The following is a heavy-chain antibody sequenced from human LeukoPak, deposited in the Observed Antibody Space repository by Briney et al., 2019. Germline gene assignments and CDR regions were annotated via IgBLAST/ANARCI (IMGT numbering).Heavy chain of an antibody. J-gene: IGHJ4*02. CDR3: VKDERVRMSYYDSSGYYAY. CDR2: ICTNGGST. CDR1: GFTFSSYA. V-gene: IGHV3-64D*09. D-gene: IGHD3-22*01. Sequence: PGGSLRLSCSASGFTFSSYAMQWVRQAPVKGLEYVSAICTNGGSTYYADSVKGRFTISRDNSKNMLFLHMSSLRTEDTAVYYCVKDERVRMSYYDSSGYYAYWGLGTLVTVSS.